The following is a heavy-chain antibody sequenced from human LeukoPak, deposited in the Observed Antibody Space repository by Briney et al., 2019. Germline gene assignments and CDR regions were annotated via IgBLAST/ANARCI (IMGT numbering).Heavy chain of an antibody. V-gene: IGHV3-23*01. CDR1: GFTFSSYG. J-gene: IGHJ4*02. D-gene: IGHD3-10*01. CDR3: AKGLGFISGSRHWGIDY. Sequence: PGGSLRLSCAASGFTFSSYGMHRVRQAPGKGLEWVSAISGSGGSTYYADSVKGRFTISRDNSKNTLYLQMNSLRAEDTAVYYCAKGLGFISGSRHWGIDYWGQGTLVTVSS. CDR2: ISGSGGST.